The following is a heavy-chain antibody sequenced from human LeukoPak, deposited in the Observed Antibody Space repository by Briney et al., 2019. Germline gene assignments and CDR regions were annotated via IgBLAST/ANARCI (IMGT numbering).Heavy chain of an antibody. CDR1: GYLFTSYG. Sequence: ASLKVSCKTSGYLFTSYGITWVRQAPGQGLEWMGWISGYNGKTNYAEKLQGRVTMTIDTSTTTAYMELTSLRFDDTAVYYCARALRAYYDSSGYDHQPDAFDFWGQGTVVSVSS. J-gene: IGHJ3*01. D-gene: IGHD3-22*01. CDR3: ARALRAYYDSSGYDHQPDAFDF. CDR2: ISGYNGKT. V-gene: IGHV1-18*01.